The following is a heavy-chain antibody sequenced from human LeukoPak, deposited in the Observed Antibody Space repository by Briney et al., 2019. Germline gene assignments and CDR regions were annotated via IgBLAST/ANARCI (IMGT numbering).Heavy chain of an antibody. Sequence: GGSLRLSCATSGFSFGNFWMGWVRQAPGKGLEWVANMDPDGNQRNYVGSVKGRFTISRDSANNSVYLQMNSLRAEDTALYYCARDSPRGRFDSWGQGTLVTVSS. CDR1: GFSFGNFW. CDR2: MDPDGNQR. J-gene: IGHJ4*02. V-gene: IGHV3-7*01. CDR3: ARDSPRGRFDS.